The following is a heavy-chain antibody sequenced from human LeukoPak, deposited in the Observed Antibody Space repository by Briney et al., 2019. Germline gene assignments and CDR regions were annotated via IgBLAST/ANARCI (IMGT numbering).Heavy chain of an antibody. Sequence: SSETLSLTCTVSGGSISSSGYYWGWIRQPPGKGLEWVGSVYYTGSTFYNLSLKSRVTTSVDTSKNHFSLNLSSVTAADTAVYYCASRLYDSSGLDAFDIWGQGTMVTVSS. J-gene: IGHJ3*02. CDR3: ASRLYDSSGLDAFDI. CDR2: VYYTGST. V-gene: IGHV4-39*02. CDR1: GGSISSSGYY. D-gene: IGHD3-22*01.